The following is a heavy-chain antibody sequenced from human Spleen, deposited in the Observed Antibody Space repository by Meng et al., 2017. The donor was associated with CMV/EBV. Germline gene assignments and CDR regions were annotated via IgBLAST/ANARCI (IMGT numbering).Heavy chain of an antibody. V-gene: IGHV1-2*02. CDR3: ARGGGLPLWDYFDY. CDR2: INPNGGGT. J-gene: IGHJ4*02. D-gene: IGHD3-16*01. CDR1: GCPFTGYY. Sequence: SGCPFTGYYMHWVRQAPGQGLEWMGWINPNGGGTNYAQKFQGRVTITTDTSINTAYMELSRLRFGDTALYYCARGGGLPLWDYFDYWGQGSLVTVSS.